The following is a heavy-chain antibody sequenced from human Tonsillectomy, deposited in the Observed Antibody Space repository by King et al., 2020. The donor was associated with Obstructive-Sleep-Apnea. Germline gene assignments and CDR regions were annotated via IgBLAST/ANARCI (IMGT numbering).Heavy chain of an antibody. CDR3: ARVPYTMVLGVMAFDY. CDR2: IYSGGST. J-gene: IGHJ4*02. D-gene: IGHD3-10*01. V-gene: IGHV3-53*04. Sequence: VQLVESGGGLVQPGGSLRLSCAASGFTVSSNYMSWVRQAPGKGLEWVSVIYSGGSTYYADSVKGRFTISRHNSKNTLYLQMNSLRAEDTAVYYCARVPYTMVLGVMAFDYWGQGTLVTVSS. CDR1: GFTVSSNY.